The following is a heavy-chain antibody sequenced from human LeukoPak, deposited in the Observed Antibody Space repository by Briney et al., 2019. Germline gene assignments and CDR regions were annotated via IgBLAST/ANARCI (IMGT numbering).Heavy chain of an antibody. Sequence: PGGSLRLSCAASGFSFSDSDMHWIRQASGRGLEWVGHIRSKGNNYATSYAASMRVTFTISRDDSKNKAFLHMNSLKTEDRAMYSGTRTLSCGGECYHWDYWGQGTLVTASS. CDR2: IRSKGNNYAT. CDR3: TRTLSCGGECYHWDY. J-gene: IGHJ4*02. D-gene: IGHD2-21*01. CDR1: GFSFSDSD. V-gene: IGHV3-73*01.